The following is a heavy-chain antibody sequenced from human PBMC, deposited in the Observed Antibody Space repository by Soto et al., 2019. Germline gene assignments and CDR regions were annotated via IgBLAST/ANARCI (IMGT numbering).Heavy chain of an antibody. CDR1: GYTFTSYG. D-gene: IGHD6-19*01. CDR3: ARDGSSGWYYYYCGMEV. J-gene: IGHJ6*02. Sequence: ASVKVSCKASGYTFTSYGISWVRQAPGQGLEWMGWISAYNGNTNYAQKLQGRVTMTTDTSTSTAYMELRSLRSDDTAVYYCARDGSSGWYYYYCGMEVWGQGTTVTVSS. CDR2: ISAYNGNT. V-gene: IGHV1-18*01.